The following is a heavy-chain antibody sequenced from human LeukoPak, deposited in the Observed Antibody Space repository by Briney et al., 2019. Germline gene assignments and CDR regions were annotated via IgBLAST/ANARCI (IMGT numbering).Heavy chain of an antibody. CDR3: AKWWYYDSSGSVDY. D-gene: IGHD3-22*01. J-gene: IGHJ4*02. CDR1: GFTFSSYA. Sequence: PGGSLRLSCAASGFTFSSYAMSWVRQAPGKGLEWVSAISGSGGSTYYADSVKGRFTISRDNSKNTLYLQMNSLRAEDTAVYYCAKWWYYDSSGSVDYWGQGTLVTVPS. V-gene: IGHV3-23*01. CDR2: ISGSGGST.